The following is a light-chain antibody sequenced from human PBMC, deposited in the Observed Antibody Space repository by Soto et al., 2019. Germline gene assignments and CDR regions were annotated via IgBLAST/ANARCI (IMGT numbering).Light chain of an antibody. CDR3: CSSGGSPTYV. CDR2: EVN. J-gene: IGLJ1*01. V-gene: IGLV2-23*02. Sequence: QSALTQPASVSGSPGQSITISCTGTSSNVGSYKLVYWYQQHPGKAPKLMIFEVNKRTSGVSNRFSGSKSGNTASLTISGLKVEDEADYYFCSSGGSPTYVFGTGTKVTVL. CDR1: SSNVGSYKL.